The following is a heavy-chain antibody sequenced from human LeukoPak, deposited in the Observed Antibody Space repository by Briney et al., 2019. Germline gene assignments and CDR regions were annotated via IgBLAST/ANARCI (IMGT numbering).Heavy chain of an antibody. CDR2: IYYSGTT. J-gene: IGHJ4*02. V-gene: IGHV4-39*01. CDR1: GDSISSSSYY. Sequence: SETLSLTCTVSGDSISSSSYYWAWIRQPPGKGLEWIGTIYYSGTTYYNPSLKSRVTISVDTSRNQFSLKVGSVTDADTAVYYCARHRRYTTGSEEYDYWGQGNMVTVSS. CDR3: ARHRRYTTGSEEYDY. D-gene: IGHD2-8*02.